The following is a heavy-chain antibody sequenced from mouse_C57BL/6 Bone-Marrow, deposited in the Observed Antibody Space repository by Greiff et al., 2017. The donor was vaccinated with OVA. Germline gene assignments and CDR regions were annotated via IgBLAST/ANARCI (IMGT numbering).Heavy chain of an antibody. D-gene: IGHD2-4*01. CDR1: GYAFSSSW. CDR2: IYPGDGDT. Sequence: VKLQESGPELVKPGASVKISCKASGYAFSSSWMNWVKQRPGKGLEWIGRIYPGDGDTNYNGKFKGKATLTADKSSSTAYMQLSSLTSEDSAVYFCARYDYEFAYWGQGTLVTVSA. J-gene: IGHJ3*01. CDR3: ARYDYEFAY. V-gene: IGHV1-82*01.